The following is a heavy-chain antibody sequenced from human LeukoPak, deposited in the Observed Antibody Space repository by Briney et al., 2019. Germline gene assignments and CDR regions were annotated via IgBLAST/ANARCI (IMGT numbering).Heavy chain of an antibody. V-gene: IGHV4-4*02. CDR3: ARVLGGYYDSSGYSPQFDP. Sequence: SETLSLTCVVSGVSISSFNWWTWVRQPPGKGLEWIGYIYYSGSTYYNPSLKSRVTISVDTSKNQFSLKLSSVTAADTAVYYCARVLGGYYDSSGYSPQFDPWGQGTLVTVSS. J-gene: IGHJ5*02. CDR2: IYYSGST. D-gene: IGHD3-22*01. CDR1: GVSISSFNW.